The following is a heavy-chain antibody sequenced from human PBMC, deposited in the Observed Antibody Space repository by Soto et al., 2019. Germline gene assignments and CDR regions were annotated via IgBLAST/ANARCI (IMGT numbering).Heavy chain of an antibody. V-gene: IGHV4-30-4*01. Sequence: PAETLCLTCTVSGGSITVGSYFLTWIRQSPGMGMEWIGHISYSGTYYNPSLKSRLTISIDTAKNQLALKVRSVTAADTAVYYCATRSATPFFYGVDVWGQGTTVTVSS. CDR3: ATRSATPFFYGVDV. CDR1: GGSITVGSYF. CDR2: ISYSGT. D-gene: IGHD1-26*01. J-gene: IGHJ6*02.